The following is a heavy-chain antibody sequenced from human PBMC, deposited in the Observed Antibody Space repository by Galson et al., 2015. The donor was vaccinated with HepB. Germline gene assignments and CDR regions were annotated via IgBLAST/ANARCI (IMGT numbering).Heavy chain of an antibody. V-gene: IGHV3-74*01. CDR1: GFTFSSYW. J-gene: IGHJ5*02. CDR3: ARRITIFGASSWFDP. CDR2: INSDGSST. Sequence: SLRLSCAASGFTFSSYWMHWVRQAPGKGLVWVSRINSDGSSTSYADSVKGRFTISRDNAKNTLYLQMNSLRAEDTAVYYCARRITIFGASSWFDPWGQGTLVTVSS. D-gene: IGHD3-3*01.